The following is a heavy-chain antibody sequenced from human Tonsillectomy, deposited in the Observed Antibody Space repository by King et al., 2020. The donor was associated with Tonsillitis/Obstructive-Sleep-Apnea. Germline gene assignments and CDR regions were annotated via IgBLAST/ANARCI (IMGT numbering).Heavy chain of an antibody. Sequence: QLVQSGAEVKKPGSSVKVSCKASGGTFSSYAISWVRQAPGQGLEWMGGIIPIFCTANYAQKFQGRVTITADESTSTAYMGLSSLRSEDTAVYYCARESSLPPLPAATLYYYYYMDVWGKGTTVTVSS. CDR2: IIPIFCTA. CDR3: ARESSLPPLPAATLYYYYYMDV. V-gene: IGHV1-69*12. D-gene: IGHD2-15*01. J-gene: IGHJ6*03. CDR1: GGTFSSYA.